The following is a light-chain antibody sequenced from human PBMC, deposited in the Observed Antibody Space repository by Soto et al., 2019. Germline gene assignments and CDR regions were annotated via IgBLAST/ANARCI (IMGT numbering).Light chain of an antibody. V-gene: IGKV1-5*01. Sequence: DIQMTQSPSTLSASVGDRVGITCRASQSITTWLAWYQQKPGKAPKLLLYDASSSESGVPSRFSGSGSGTDFTLTISCMQSEDFATYYCQQYYSFPWTFGQGTKVDIK. CDR1: QSITTW. CDR2: DAS. CDR3: QQYYSFPWT. J-gene: IGKJ1*01.